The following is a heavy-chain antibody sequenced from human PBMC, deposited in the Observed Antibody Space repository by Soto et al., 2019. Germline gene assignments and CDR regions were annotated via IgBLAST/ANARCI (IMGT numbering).Heavy chain of an antibody. J-gene: IGHJ4*02. Sequence: PGGSLRLSCAASGFTFSSYGMRWVRQAPGKGLEWVAVISYDGSNKYYADSVKGRFTISRDNSKNTLYLQMNSLRAEDTAVYYCAKDLEPYDSSGPIGYWGQGTLVTVSS. CDR2: ISYDGSNK. V-gene: IGHV3-30*18. CDR1: GFTFSSYG. CDR3: AKDLEPYDSSGPIGY. D-gene: IGHD3-22*01.